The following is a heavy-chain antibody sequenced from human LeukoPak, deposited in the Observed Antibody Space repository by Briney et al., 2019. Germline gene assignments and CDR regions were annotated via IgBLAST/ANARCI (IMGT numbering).Heavy chain of an antibody. D-gene: IGHD3-22*01. CDR2: FDPEDGET. Sequence: ASVKVSCKVSGYTLTELSMHWVRQAPGKGLEWMGGFDPEDGETIYAQKFQGRVTMTEGTSTDTAYMELSSLRSEDTAVYYCRTVGTYYYDSSSDAFDIWGQGTMVTVSS. V-gene: IGHV1-24*01. CDR3: RTVGTYYYDSSSDAFDI. CDR1: GYTLTELS. J-gene: IGHJ3*02.